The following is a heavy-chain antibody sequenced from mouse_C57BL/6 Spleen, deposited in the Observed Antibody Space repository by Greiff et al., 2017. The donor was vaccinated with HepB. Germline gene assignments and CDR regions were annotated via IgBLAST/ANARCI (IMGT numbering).Heavy chain of an antibody. Sequence: VKLMESGAELVRPGASVTLSCKASGYTFTDYEMHWVKQTPVHGLEWIGAIDPETGGTAYNQKFKGKAILTADKSSSTAYMELRSLTSEDSAVYYCTRGIMDYWGQGTSVTVSS. V-gene: IGHV1-15*01. CDR1: GYTFTDYE. CDR3: TRGIMDY. J-gene: IGHJ4*01. CDR2: IDPETGGT.